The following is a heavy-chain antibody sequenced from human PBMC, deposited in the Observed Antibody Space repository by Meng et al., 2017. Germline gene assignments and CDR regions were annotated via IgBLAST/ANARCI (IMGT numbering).Heavy chain of an antibody. V-gene: IGHV3-33*01. CDR1: GFTFSSYG. J-gene: IGHJ6*02. Sequence: GESLKTSFAASGFTFSSYGMHWVRQAPGKGLEWVAVIWYDGSNKYYADSVKGRFTISRDNSKNTLYLQMNSLRAEDTAVYYCARDRESYYDSSGYYYDYYYGMDVWGQGTTVTVSS. CDR2: IWYDGSNK. D-gene: IGHD3-22*01. CDR3: ARDRESYYDSSGYYYDYYYGMDV.